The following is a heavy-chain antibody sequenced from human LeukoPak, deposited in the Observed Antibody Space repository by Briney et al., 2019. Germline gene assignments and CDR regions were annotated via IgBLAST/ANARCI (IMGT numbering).Heavy chain of an antibody. CDR2: IRQDGSEK. D-gene: IGHD6-13*01. CDR3: ARDPGRIAAADYYFDY. V-gene: IGHV3-7*01. CDR1: GFTFSSYW. J-gene: IGHJ4*02. Sequence: GGSLRLSCAASGFTFSSYWMSWVRQAPGKGLEWVANIRQDGSEKYYVDSVKGRFTISRDNAKNSLYLQMNSPRAEDTAVYYCARDPGRIAAADYYFDYWGQGTLVTVSS.